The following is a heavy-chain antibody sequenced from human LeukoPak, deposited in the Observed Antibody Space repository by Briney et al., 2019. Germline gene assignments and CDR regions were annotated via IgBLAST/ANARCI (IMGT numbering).Heavy chain of an antibody. CDR3: ARDRGQGYYYDP. J-gene: IGHJ5*02. CDR2: INPNSGGT. Sequence: GSVKVSCKASGYTFTGYYMHWVRQAPGQGLEWMGWINPNSGGTNYAQKFQGRVTMTRDTSISTAYMELSRLRSDDTAVYYCARDRGQGYYYDPWGQGTLVTVSS. CDR1: GYTFTGYY. D-gene: IGHD3-10*01. V-gene: IGHV1-2*02.